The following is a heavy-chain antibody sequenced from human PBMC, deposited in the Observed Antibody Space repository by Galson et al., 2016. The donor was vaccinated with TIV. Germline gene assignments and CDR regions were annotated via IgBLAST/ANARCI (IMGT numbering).Heavy chain of an antibody. CDR3: ARDRVVDATYYYYYYGMDV. CDR2: ISDGGNT. J-gene: IGHJ6*02. V-gene: IGHV3-66*02. D-gene: IGHD2-15*01. CDR1: GLSVNINY. Sequence: SLRLSCAASGLSVNINYMTWVRQAPGKGLEWVSLISDGGNTYYPDSVKGRFTISRDNSKNTLDLQMNSLRVEDTAVYYCARDRVVDATYYYYYYGMDVWGQGTAVTVSS.